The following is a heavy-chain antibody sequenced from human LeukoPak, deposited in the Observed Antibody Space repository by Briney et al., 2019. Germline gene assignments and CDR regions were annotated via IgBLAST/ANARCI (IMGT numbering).Heavy chain of an antibody. J-gene: IGHJ4*02. D-gene: IGHD6-19*01. Sequence: GASVKVSCKASGYTFTGYYMHWVRQAPGQGLEWMGWINPNSGGTNYAQKFQGRVTMTRDTSISTAYRELSRLRSDDTAVYYCARVHSSGWYYFDYWGQGTLVTVSS. CDR3: ARVHSSGWYYFDY. CDR1: GYTFTGYY. CDR2: INPNSGGT. V-gene: IGHV1-2*02.